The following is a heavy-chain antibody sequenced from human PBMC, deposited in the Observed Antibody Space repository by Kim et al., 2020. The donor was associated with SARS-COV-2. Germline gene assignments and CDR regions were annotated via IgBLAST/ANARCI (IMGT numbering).Heavy chain of an antibody. CDR2: VNKRNGRT. CDR1: GFTFNNFG. V-gene: IGHV3-48*01. J-gene: IGHJ6*01. D-gene: IGHD2-15*01. Sequence: GGSLRLSCVGSGFTFNNFGMNWVRQAPGKGLEWVSHVNKRNGRTYAEYAEEGLITFSNNNYNTPYLLKKNLRTAEATAYYCARTPPRPQPLVGRDYGMY. CDR3: ARTPPRPQPLVGRDYGMY.